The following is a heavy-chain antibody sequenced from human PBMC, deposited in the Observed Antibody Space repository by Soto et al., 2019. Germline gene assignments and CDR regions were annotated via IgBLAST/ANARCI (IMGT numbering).Heavy chain of an antibody. CDR3: ARDPPPPDY. Sequence: QVQLVQSGAEVKKPGASVMVSCKASGYTFASYAITWMRQAPGQGLEWMGWISAYNGNTSYAQKLQGRVTMTTDTSTSTADMELRSLRSDDTAVYYCARDPPPPDYWGQGTLVTVSS. CDR1: GYTFASYA. CDR2: ISAYNGNT. V-gene: IGHV1-18*01. J-gene: IGHJ4*02.